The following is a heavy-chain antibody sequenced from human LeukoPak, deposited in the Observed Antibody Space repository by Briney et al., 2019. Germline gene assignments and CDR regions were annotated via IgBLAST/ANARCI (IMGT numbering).Heavy chain of an antibody. J-gene: IGHJ3*02. D-gene: IGHD3-22*01. CDR3: ATDRGYYYDSSGYYYQDAFDI. CDR1: GYTLTELS. CDR2: FDPEDGET. Sequence: ASVKVSCKVSGYTLTELSMHWVRQAPGKGLEWMGGFDPEDGETIYAQKFQGRVTMTEVTSTDTAYMELSSLRSEDTAVYYCATDRGYYYDSSGYYYQDAFDIWGQGIMVTVSS. V-gene: IGHV1-24*01.